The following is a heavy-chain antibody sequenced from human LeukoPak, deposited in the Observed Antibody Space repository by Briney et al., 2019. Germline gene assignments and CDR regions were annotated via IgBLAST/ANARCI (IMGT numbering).Heavy chain of an antibody. Sequence: PSETLSLTCTVSGDSISPYYWSWIRQSPGKGLEWIGYIYYNGRTTNYNPSLKSRVTISVDTSKNQFSLKLSSVTAADTAVYYCARDIRGFDAFDIWGQGTMVTVSS. CDR3: ARDIRGFDAFDI. V-gene: IGHV4-59*01. CDR2: IYYNGRTT. J-gene: IGHJ3*02. CDR1: GDSISPYY. D-gene: IGHD3-10*01.